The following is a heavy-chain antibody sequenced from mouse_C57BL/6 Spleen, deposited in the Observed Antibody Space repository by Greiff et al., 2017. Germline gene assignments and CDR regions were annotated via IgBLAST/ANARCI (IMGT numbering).Heavy chain of an antibody. Sequence: EVQLQQSGPELVKPGASVKISCKASGYTFTDYYMNWVKQSHGKSLEWIGDINPNNGGTSYNQKFKGKATLTVDKSSSTAYMELRSLTSEDSAVYYCASPNSNYDAMDYWGQGTSVTVSS. CDR3: ASPNSNYDAMDY. D-gene: IGHD2-5*01. CDR1: GYTFTDYY. CDR2: INPNNGGT. J-gene: IGHJ4*01. V-gene: IGHV1-26*01.